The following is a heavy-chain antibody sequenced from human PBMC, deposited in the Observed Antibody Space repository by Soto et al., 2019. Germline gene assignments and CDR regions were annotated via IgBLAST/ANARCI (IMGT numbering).Heavy chain of an antibody. CDR1: GYTFTDYY. CDR3: ATVGLYYYDSSASYYGS. D-gene: IGHD3-22*01. Sequence: RASVKVSCKASGYTFTDYYIHWVRQAPGQGLEWMGWINPNSGGTNYAQNFQDRVTMTRDTSISTAYMELSRLRSDDTAVYYCATVGLYYYDSSASYYGSGAQGTLVTVPS. J-gene: IGHJ4*02. CDR2: INPNSGGT. V-gene: IGHV1-2*02.